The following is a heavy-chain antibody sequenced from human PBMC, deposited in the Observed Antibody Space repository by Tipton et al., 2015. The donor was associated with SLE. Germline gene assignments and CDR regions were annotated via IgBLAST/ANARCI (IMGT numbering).Heavy chain of an antibody. CDR1: GGSISSHY. CDR2: IYYSGST. Sequence: GLVKPSETLTLTCTVSGGSISSHYWSWIRQPPGKGLEWIGYIYYSGSTNYNPSLKSRVTISVDTSKNQFSLKLSSVAAADTAVYFCASRYLTFNTAEDWFDPWGQGTLVTVSS. D-gene: IGHD5-18*01. V-gene: IGHV4-59*11. CDR3: ASRYLTFNTAEDWFDP. J-gene: IGHJ5*02.